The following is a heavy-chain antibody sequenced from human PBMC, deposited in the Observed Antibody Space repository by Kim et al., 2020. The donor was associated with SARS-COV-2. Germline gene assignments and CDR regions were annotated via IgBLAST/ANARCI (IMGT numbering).Heavy chain of an antibody. J-gene: IGHJ4*02. D-gene: IGHD2-21*02. Sequence: GGSLRLSCAASAFDFSGHTMHWVRQAPGKGLEWVSYISSSSKDRSYTDSVKGRFTISRDNARRSLHLQMNGLTDEDTAVYYCTRDACRGDCYSAFDLWGQGILVTVSS. CDR3: TRDACRGDCYSAFDL. V-gene: IGHV3-48*02. CDR1: AFDFSGHT. CDR2: ISSSSKDR.